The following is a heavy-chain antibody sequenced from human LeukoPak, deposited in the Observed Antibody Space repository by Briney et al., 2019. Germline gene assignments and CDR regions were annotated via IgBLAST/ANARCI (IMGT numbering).Heavy chain of an antibody. D-gene: IGHD2-8*01. CDR3: AKDRSNGPDY. V-gene: IGHV3-23*01. CDR2: ISGSGGST. J-gene: IGHJ4*02. CDR1: GFTFDDYG. Sequence: GGSLRLSCAASGFTFDDYGMSWVRQAPGKGLEWVSAISGSGGSTYYADSVKGRFTISRDNSKNTLYLQMNSLRAEDTAVYYCAKDRSNGPDYWGQGTLVTVSS.